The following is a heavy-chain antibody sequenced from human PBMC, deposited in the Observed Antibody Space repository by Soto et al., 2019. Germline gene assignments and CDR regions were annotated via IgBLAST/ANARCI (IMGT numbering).Heavy chain of an antibody. CDR1: GYSFTNYW. Sequence: PGESLKISCKGSGYSFTNYWIGWVRQMPVTGLEWMGIIYPGNSNTRYSPSFQGQVTMSADKSISTAYLQWSSLRASDTAIYYCAGGGVRGVITRTRDYYGMDVWRQGTTVTVSS. CDR3: AGGGVRGVITRTRDYYGMDV. J-gene: IGHJ6*02. CDR2: IYPGNSNT. V-gene: IGHV5-51*01. D-gene: IGHD3-10*01.